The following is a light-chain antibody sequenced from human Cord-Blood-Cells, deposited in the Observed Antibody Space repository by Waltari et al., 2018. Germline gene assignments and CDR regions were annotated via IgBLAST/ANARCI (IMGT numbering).Light chain of an antibody. CDR2: GAS. CDR3: QQYGSSPLT. Sequence: EIVLTQSPGTLSLSPGERATLSGRASQSVSSSYLAWYQQKPGQAPRLLIYGASSRATGIPDRFSGSGSGTDFTLTISRLEPEDFAVYYCQQYGSSPLTFGGGPRWRSN. CDR1: QSVSSSY. J-gene: IGKJ4*01. V-gene: IGKV3-20*01.